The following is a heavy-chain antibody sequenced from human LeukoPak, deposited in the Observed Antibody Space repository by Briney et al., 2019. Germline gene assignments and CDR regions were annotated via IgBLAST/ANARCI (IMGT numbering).Heavy chain of an antibody. V-gene: IGHV3-30*03. CDR2: ISYDGSNK. CDR3: ARVEYSSSWYYYYMDV. CDR1: GFTFSSYG. J-gene: IGHJ6*03. Sequence: GGSLRLSCAASGFTFSSYGMNWVRQAPVKGLEWVAVISYDGSNKYYADSVKGRFTISRDNSKNTLYLQMNSLRAEDTAVYYCARVEYSSSWYYYYMDVWGKGTTVTVSS. D-gene: IGHD6-6*01.